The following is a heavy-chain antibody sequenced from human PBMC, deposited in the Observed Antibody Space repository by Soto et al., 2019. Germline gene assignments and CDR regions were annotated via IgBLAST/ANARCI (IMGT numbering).Heavy chain of an antibody. CDR1: GYTFTSYY. D-gene: IGHD6-19*01. V-gene: IGHV1-46*01. Sequence: ASVKVSCKASGYTFTSYYMHWVRQAPGQGLEWMGIINPSGGTTNYAQKFQGRVTMTRDTSTSTVYMELSSLRSEDTAVYYCAKGVAVAENYYYYYMDVWGKGTTVTVSS. CDR2: INPSGGTT. CDR3: AKGVAVAENYYYYYMDV. J-gene: IGHJ6*03.